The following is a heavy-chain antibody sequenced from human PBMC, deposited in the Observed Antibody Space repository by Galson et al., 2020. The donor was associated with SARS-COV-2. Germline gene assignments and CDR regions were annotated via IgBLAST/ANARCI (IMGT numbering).Heavy chain of an antibody. D-gene: IGHD4-17*01. CDR2: LSFFGGRT. CDR1: ASNIYA. Sequence: GGSLRLSCVASASNIYAMSWVRQAPGKGPEWVGSLSFFGGRTYYPDSMKGRFTVSGDNSKNTLYLQLNSLRADDTAVYYCATVPSPGTTFDHWGQGTLVIVSS. CDR3: ATVPSPGTTFDH. J-gene: IGHJ4*02. V-gene: IGHV3-23*01.